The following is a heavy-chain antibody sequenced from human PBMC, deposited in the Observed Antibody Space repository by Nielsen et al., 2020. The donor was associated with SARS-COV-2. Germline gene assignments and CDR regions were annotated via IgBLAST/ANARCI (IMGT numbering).Heavy chain of an antibody. D-gene: IGHD3-10*01. V-gene: IGHV3-9*01. CDR2: ISWNSGSI. CDR3: ANFLLGSGSYYTPDDAFDI. Sequence: GGSLRLSCAASGFTFDDYAMHWVRQAPGKGLEWVSGISWNSGSIGYADSVKGRFTISRDNSKNTLYLQMNSLRAEDTAVYYCANFLLGSGSYYTPDDAFDIWGQGTMVTVSS. CDR1: GFTFDDYA. J-gene: IGHJ3*02.